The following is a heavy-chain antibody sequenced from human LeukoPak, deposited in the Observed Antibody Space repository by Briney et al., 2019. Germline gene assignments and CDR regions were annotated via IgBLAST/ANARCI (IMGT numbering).Heavy chain of an antibody. D-gene: IGHD5-24*01. Sequence: SETLSLTCSVSGGAISSSDDYWGFVRQTPGKGLEWMGSIYYTGSSHYNPSLRSRATISVDTSKNQFSLKLSSVTAADTAVYYCTRGFARDGYNYFIGEDDYWGQGTLVTVSS. J-gene: IGHJ4*02. CDR2: IYYTGSS. CDR1: GGAISSSDDY. V-gene: IGHV4-39*07. CDR3: TRGFARDGYNYFIGEDDY.